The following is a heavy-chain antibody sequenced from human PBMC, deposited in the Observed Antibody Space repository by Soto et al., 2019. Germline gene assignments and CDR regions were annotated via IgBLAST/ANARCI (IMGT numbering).Heavy chain of an antibody. CDR1: GFTFSSYY. Sequence: EVQLVESGGGLVQPGGSLRLSCAASGFTFSSYYMTWVRQAPGKGLEWVANMNLDGSDKRYVDSVRGRFTISRDNAKNSQYLQMNSLRVEDTAVYYCARVESGSYDYWGQGALVTVSS. CDR2: MNLDGSDK. D-gene: IGHD1-26*01. V-gene: IGHV3-7*01. CDR3: ARVESGSYDY. J-gene: IGHJ4*02.